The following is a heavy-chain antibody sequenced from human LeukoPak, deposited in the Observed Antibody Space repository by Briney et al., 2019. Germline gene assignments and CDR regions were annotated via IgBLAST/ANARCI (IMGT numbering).Heavy chain of an antibody. CDR2: IYSGGST. CDR3: ARDQVDILTGNNWFDP. CDR1: GLTVSSNC. V-gene: IGHV3-66*01. J-gene: IGHJ5*02. D-gene: IGHD3-9*01. Sequence: PGGSLRLSCAASGLTVSSNCMSWVRQAPGKGLEWVSFIYSGGSTYYADSVKGRFTISRDNSKNTLYLQMNSLRAEDTAVYYCARDQVDILTGNNWFDPWGQGTLVTVSS.